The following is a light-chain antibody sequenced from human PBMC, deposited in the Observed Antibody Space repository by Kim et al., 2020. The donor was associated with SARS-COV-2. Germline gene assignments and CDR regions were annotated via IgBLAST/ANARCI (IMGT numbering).Light chain of an antibody. CDR2: AAS. CDR3: QQSFSFPRT. J-gene: IGKJ4*01. Sequence: DIQMTQSPSFLSASVGDRVTITCRASHTIQTNLNWYQQRPGKAPTLLIYAASNSPSGVPPRFGGSGSGRDFTLTIRSLQPEDIATYYCQQSFSFPRTFGGGTKVDIK. CDR1: HTIQTN. V-gene: IGKV1-39*01.